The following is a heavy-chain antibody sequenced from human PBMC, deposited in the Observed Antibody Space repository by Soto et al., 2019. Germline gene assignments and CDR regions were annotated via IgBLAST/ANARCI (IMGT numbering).Heavy chain of an antibody. V-gene: IGHV4-4*09. J-gene: IGHJ4*02. CDR3: ARGRSNGAFDS. CDR1: GDSINNFY. D-gene: IGHD1-26*01. CDR2: IYANGNT. Sequence: QVQLQESGPGLVKPSGTLSLICTVSGDSINNFYWSWIRQSPGKGLEWIAYIYANGNTNHNPSLKSRAAISIDTSKSQFSLNLTSVTAADTAVYFCARGRSNGAFDSWGQGALVTVSS.